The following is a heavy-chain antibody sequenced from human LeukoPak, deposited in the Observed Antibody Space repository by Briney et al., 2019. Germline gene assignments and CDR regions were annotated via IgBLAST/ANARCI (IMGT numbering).Heavy chain of an antibody. CDR1: GGSFSGYY. V-gene: IGHV4-34*01. CDR2: INHSGST. CDR3: ARVANVVVPAARYNWFDP. Sequence: PSETLSLTCAVYGGSFSGYYWSWIRQPPGKGLEWIGEINHSGSTNYNPSLKSRVTISVDTSKNQFSPKLSSVTAADTAVYYCARVANVVVPAARYNWFDPWGQGTLVTVSS. D-gene: IGHD2-2*01. J-gene: IGHJ5*02.